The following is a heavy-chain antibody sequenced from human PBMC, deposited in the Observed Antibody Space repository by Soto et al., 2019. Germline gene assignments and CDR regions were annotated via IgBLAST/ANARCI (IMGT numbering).Heavy chain of an antibody. CDR1: GFTFSSYA. V-gene: IGHV3-23*01. J-gene: IGHJ5*02. CDR3: AKLFGGMDYGAIDP. CDR2: ISGSGGST. Sequence: EVQLLESGGGLVQPGGSLRLSCAASGFTFSSYAMSWVRQAPGKGLEWVSAISGSGGSTYYADSVKGRFTISRDNSKNTRYLQMNSLRAEDTAVYYCAKLFGGMDYGAIDPWGQGTLVTVSS. D-gene: IGHD4-17*01.